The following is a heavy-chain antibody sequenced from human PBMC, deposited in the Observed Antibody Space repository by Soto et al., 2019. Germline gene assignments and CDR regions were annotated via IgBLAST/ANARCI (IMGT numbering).Heavy chain of an antibody. J-gene: IGHJ6*02. V-gene: IGHV3-30*03. CDR2: ISYDAKNE. CDR1: GFTFSSQA. Sequence: QVQLVESGGGVVQPERSLRLSCAASGFTFSSQAMHWVRQAPGKGLEWVAVISYDAKNEYYSDSVKGRFIVSRDNSKYTLYLQLNSLRVEDTAGYYCATAFGCSGTTCFESWGFDYYALDAWGQGTTVSVSS. D-gene: IGHD1-26*01. CDR3: ATAFGCSGTTCFESWGFDYYALDA.